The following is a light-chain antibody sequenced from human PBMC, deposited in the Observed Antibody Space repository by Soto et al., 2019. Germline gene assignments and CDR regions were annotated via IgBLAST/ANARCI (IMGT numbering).Light chain of an antibody. Sequence: EIVMTQSPATLSVSPGERATLSCRASQSVGSNLAWYQQTPGQAPRLLIYGASTRATGIPARFSGSGSGTEFTLTIVSLQSEDFAIYFCQQYNNWPPDMTFGQGTKVEIK. V-gene: IGKV3-15*01. CDR3: QQYNNWPPDMT. J-gene: IGKJ1*01. CDR1: QSVGSN. CDR2: GAS.